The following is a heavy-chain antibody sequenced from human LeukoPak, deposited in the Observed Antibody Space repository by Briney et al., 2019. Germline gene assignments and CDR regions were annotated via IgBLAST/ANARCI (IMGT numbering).Heavy chain of an antibody. V-gene: IGHV3-21*01. J-gene: IGHJ4*02. CDR3: ARGSGKSNLAPGGFDH. CDR2: ISSSSSYI. Sequence: GGSLRLSCAASGFTFSSYSMNWVRQAPGKGLEWVSSISSSSSYIYYADSVKGRFTISRDNAKNSLYLQMNSLRAEDTAVYYCARGSGKSNLAPGGFDHWGQGTLVTVSS. D-gene: IGHD3-10*01. CDR1: GFTFSSYS.